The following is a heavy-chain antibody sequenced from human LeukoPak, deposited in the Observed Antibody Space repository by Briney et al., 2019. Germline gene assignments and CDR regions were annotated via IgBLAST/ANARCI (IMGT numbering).Heavy chain of an antibody. D-gene: IGHD2/OR15-2a*01. CDR1: GYTFTSYG. V-gene: IGHV1-18*01. CDR3: ARTRGSHISMAYLDY. Sequence: GASVKVSCKASGYTFTSYGISRVRQAPGQGLEWMGWISGSNGNTNYAQKLQGRVTMTTDTSTSTAYMELRSLRSDDTAVYYCARTRGSHISMAYLDYWGQGTLVTVSS. J-gene: IGHJ4*02. CDR2: ISGSNGNT.